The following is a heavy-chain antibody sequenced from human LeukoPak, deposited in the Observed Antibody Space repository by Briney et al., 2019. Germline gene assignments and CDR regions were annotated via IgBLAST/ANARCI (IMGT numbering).Heavy chain of an antibody. D-gene: IGHD2-2*01. V-gene: IGHV1-18*04. J-gene: IGHJ6*02. CDR1: GYTFTSYG. CDR2: ISTYNGNT. Sequence: ASVKVSCKASGYTFTSYGISWVRQAPGRGLEWMGWISTYNGNTNYAQNLQGRVTMTTDTSTSTAYMDSRSLTSDDTAVYYCAREGTYCSSTSCYTYQKYYYYGMDVWGQGTTVTVSS. CDR3: AREGTYCSSTSCYTYQKYYYYGMDV.